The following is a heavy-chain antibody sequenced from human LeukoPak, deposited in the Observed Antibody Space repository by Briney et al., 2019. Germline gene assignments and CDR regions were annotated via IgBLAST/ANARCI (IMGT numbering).Heavy chain of an antibody. Sequence: PSETLSLTCTVSGGSISSYYWSWIRQPPGKGLEWIGYIYHSGSTDYNPSIKSRVTISVDTSKSQFSLKLTSVTAADTAVYYCASLDTGSYLRLDYWGQGTLVTVSS. CDR2: IYHSGST. J-gene: IGHJ4*02. D-gene: IGHD1-26*01. CDR1: GGSISSYY. V-gene: IGHV4-4*09. CDR3: ASLDTGSYLRLDY.